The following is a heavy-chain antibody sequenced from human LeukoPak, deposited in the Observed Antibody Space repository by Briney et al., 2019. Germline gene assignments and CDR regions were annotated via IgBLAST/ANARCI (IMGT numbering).Heavy chain of an antibody. V-gene: IGHV3-48*03. CDR2: ISSSGSTI. J-gene: IGHJ6*02. CDR1: GFTFSSYE. CDR3: ARDRIVVVGDYYYYGMDV. Sequence: GGSLRLSCAASGFTFSSYETNWVRQAPGKGLEWVSYISSSGSTIYYADSVKGRFTISRDNAKNSLYLQMNSLRAEDTAVYYCARDRIVVVGDYYYYGMDVWGQGTTVTVSS. D-gene: IGHD2-15*01.